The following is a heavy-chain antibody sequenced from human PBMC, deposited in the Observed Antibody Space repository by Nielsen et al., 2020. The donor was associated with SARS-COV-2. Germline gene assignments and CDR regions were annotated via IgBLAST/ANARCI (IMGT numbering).Heavy chain of an antibody. V-gene: IGHV1-2*06. J-gene: IGHJ5*02. Sequence: ASVKVSCKASGYTFTGHYMHWMRQAPGQGPEWMGRVNPNSGATNYAQKFQGRVTLTRDTSINTTYMERNRLTSDDTAVYYCARVRSSSGIWFDPWGQGTLVVVSS. CDR1: GYTFTGHY. D-gene: IGHD3-10*01. CDR2: VNPNSGAT. CDR3: ARVRSSSGIWFDP.